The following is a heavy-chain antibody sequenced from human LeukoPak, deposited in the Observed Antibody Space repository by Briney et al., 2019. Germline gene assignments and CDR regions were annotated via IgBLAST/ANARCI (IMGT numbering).Heavy chain of an antibody. V-gene: IGHV4-39*01. D-gene: IGHD4-11*01. Sequence: PSETLSFTCTGYAGSISSSSYYWGWIRQPPGKGLEWIGSIYYSGSTYYNPSLKSRVTISIDTSKNQFSLNLNSMTAADTAVYYCASPIYSSYVVDYWGQGTLVTVSS. CDR3: ASPIYSSYVVDY. CDR1: AGSISSSSYY. CDR2: IYYSGST. J-gene: IGHJ4*02.